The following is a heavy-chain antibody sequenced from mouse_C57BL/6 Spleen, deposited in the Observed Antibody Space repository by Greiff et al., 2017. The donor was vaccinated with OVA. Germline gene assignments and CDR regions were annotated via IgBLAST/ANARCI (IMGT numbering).Heavy chain of an antibody. V-gene: IGHV1-85*01. CDR2: IYPRDGST. D-gene: IGHD2-4*01. J-gene: IGHJ4*01. Sequence: QVQLQQSGPGLVKPGASVKLSCKASGYTFTSYDINWVKQRPGQGLEWIGWIYPRDGSTKYNEKFKGKATLTVDTSSSTAYMELHSLTSEDSAVYFCARFPYDYKDAMDYWGQGTSVTVSS. CDR3: ARFPYDYKDAMDY. CDR1: GYTFTSYD.